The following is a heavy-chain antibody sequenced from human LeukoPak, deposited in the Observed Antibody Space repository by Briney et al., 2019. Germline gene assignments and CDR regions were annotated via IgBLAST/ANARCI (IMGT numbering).Heavy chain of an antibody. V-gene: IGHV3-33*06. Sequence: GTSLRLSCEASGFTFSHFAMHWVRQAPDKGLEWVAVIWSDATNEYYADSVKGRFTISRDNFKRTVSLEMNSLRAEDTAVYYCAEDAQRGFDYSNSLEHWGQGSLVIVSS. J-gene: IGHJ5*02. D-gene: IGHD4-11*01. CDR2: IWSDATNE. CDR1: GFTFSHFA. CDR3: AEDAQRGFDYSNSLEH.